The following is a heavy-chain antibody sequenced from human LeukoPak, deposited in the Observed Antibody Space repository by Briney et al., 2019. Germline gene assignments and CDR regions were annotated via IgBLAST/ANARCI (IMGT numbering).Heavy chain of an antibody. CDR2: LSGSGGRT. D-gene: IGHD5-18*01. J-gene: IGHJ4*02. CDR3: AKGGTATVTGNFDY. V-gene: IGHV3-23*01. CDR1: GFTFSTCG. Sequence: GGSLRLSCAASGFTFSTCGMSWVRRAPGKGQEWVSALSGSGGRTYYADFVQGRFTISRDNSKNTLYLQMNSLRAEDTAVYYCAKGGTATVTGNFDYWGQGTLVTVSS.